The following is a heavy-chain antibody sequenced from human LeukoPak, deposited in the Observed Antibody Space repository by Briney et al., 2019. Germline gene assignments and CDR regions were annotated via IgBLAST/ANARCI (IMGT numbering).Heavy chain of an antibody. CDR1: GFTFSSYD. V-gene: IGHV3-13*01. D-gene: IGHD6-19*01. Sequence: GGSLRLSCAASGFTFSSYDMHWVRQATGEGLEWVSAIGTAADTYYSDSVKGRFTISRDNSKNTLYLQMNSLRAEDTAVYYCARDIAVAGYFDYWGQGTLVTVSS. CDR3: ARDIAVAGYFDY. CDR2: IGTAADT. J-gene: IGHJ4*02.